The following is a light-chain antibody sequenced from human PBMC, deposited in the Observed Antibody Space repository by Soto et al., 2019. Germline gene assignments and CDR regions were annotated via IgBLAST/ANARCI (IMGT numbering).Light chain of an antibody. J-gene: IGKJ3*01. CDR1: QSVGTY. V-gene: IGKV3-11*01. CDR2: DAS. Sequence: EIVLTQSPATLSLSPGERAILSCRASQSVGTYLAWYQHKPGQAPRLLIYDASNRATGIPARFGGSGSGTDFTLTINSLEPEDFAVYYCQQRSNWPGTFGPGTKVDIK. CDR3: QQRSNWPGT.